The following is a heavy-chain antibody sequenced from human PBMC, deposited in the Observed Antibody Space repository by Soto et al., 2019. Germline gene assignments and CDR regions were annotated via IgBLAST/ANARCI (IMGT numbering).Heavy chain of an antibody. D-gene: IGHD2-15*01. CDR1: GGSVSSGSYY. J-gene: IGHJ4*02. CDR3: ARDKYCSGGSCYRALDY. Sequence: SETLSLTCTVSGGSVSSGSYYWSWIRQPPGKGLEWIGYIYYSGSTNYNPSLKSRVTISVDTSKNQFSLKLSSVTAADTAVYYCARDKYCSGGSCYRALDYWGQGTLVTVS. CDR2: IYYSGST. V-gene: IGHV4-61*01.